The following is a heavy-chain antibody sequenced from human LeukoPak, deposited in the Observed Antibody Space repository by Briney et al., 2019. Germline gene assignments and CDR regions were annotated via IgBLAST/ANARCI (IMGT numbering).Heavy chain of an antibody. CDR3: ARGPVGPELLVWDFDY. J-gene: IGHJ4*02. V-gene: IGHV1-2*02. Sequence: ASVKVSCKASGYTFTGYYMHWVRQAPGQGLEWMGWINPNSGGTNYAQKFQGRVTMTRDTSISTAYMELSRLRSDDTAVYYCARGPVGPELLVWDFDYWGQGTLVTVSS. CDR2: INPNSGGT. D-gene: IGHD6-19*01. CDR1: GYTFTGYY.